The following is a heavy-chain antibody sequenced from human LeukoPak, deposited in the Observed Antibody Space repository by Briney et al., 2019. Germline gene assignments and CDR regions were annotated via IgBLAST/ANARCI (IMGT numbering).Heavy chain of an antibody. CDR1: GGSIATYY. CDR3: ARRVATKPKYCFDS. V-gene: IGHV4-59*08. Sequence: PSETLSLTCTVSGGSIATYYWTWLRQPPGKALEWIGFVFYSGITKYNPSLESRVTISLDASKNQFSLKLNSMSAADTAVYYCARRVATKPKYCFDSWGRGTLVTVSS. D-gene: IGHD5-24*01. J-gene: IGHJ4*02. CDR2: VFYSGIT.